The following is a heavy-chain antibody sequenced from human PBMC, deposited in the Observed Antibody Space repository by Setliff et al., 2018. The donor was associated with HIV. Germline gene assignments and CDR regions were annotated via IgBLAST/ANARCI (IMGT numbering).Heavy chain of an antibody. D-gene: IGHD2-21*02. V-gene: IGHV4-61*01. Sequence: SETLSLTCTVSGSSVSSASYWGWIRQPPGKGLEWIGTIFHRGTMFHSESVYTYHNPSLKSRVTISIDTSKNQFSLRVRSVTAADTAVYYCARGVPLLPPHYWGQGTLVTVSS. CDR3: ARGVPLLPPHY. CDR2: IFHRGTMFHSESVYT. J-gene: IGHJ4*02. CDR1: GSSVSSASY.